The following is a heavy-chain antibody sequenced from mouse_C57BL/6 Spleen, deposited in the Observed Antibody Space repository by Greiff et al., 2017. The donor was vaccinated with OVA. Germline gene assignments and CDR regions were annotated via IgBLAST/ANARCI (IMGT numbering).Heavy chain of an antibody. CDR3: ARSDSYYAMDY. CDR2: IDPIGGGT. Sequence: VQLQQPGAELVKPGASVKLSCRASGSPFPTYWMPWVKQRPGQGLEWIGRIDPIGGGTKYNEKFKGKATLTVDKPSSTAYMQLSSLTSEDSAVYYCARSDSYYAMDYWGQGTSVTVSS. CDR1: GSPFPTYW. J-gene: IGHJ4*01. V-gene: IGHV1-72*01.